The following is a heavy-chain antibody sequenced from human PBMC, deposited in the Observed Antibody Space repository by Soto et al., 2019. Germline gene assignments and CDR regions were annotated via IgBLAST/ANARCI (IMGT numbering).Heavy chain of an antibody. D-gene: IGHD3-9*01. V-gene: IGHV3-33*01. Sequence: VGSLRLSCEASGFVFRTFRMHWVRRAPGKGLEWLATIRFDGSTARYAESVRGRFKISRDNSMNTLYLQLDRLRVEDTAVYYCVRDRPNTESLTGYFDTWGQGTPVTVSS. J-gene: IGHJ4*02. CDR2: IRFDGSTA. CDR3: VRDRPNTESLTGYFDT. CDR1: GFVFRTFR.